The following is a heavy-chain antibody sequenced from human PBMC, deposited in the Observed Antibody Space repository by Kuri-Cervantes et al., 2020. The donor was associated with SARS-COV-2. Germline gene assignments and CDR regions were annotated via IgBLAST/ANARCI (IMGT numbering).Heavy chain of an antibody. D-gene: IGHD1-26*01. CDR1: GGSISSGSYY. CDR2: IYTSGST. Sequence: SETLSLTCTVSGGSISSGSYYWSWIRQPAGKGLEWIGRIYTSGSTNYNPSLKSRVTISADTSKNQFSLKLSSVTAADTAVYYCARDRWELHDYWGQGTLVTVSS. CDR3: ARDRWELHDY. J-gene: IGHJ4*02. V-gene: IGHV4-61*02.